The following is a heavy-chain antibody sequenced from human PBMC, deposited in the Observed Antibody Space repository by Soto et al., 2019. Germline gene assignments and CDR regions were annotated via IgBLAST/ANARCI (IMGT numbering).Heavy chain of an antibody. J-gene: IGHJ5*02. V-gene: IGHV4-38-2*01. D-gene: IGHD2-21*02. Sequence: SETLSLTCAVSGYSISSGYYWGWIRQPPGRGLEWIGSISHSGTTYYNPSLRSRVTISIDTSNNQFSLKLSSVTAADTAVYYCARASGGNSGWGHWSDPWGQGTLVTVS. CDR3: ARASGGNSGWGHWSDP. CDR1: GYSISSGYY. CDR2: ISHSGTT.